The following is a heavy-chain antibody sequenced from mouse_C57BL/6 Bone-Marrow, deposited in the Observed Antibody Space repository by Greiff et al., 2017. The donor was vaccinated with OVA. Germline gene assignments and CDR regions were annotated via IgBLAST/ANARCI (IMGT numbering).Heavy chain of an antibody. Sequence: VKLMESGPGILQSSQTLSLTCSFSGFSLSTSGMGVSWIRQPSGKGLEWLAHIYWDDDKRYNPSLKSRLTISKDTSRNQVFLKITSVDTADTATYYCARRGFWWYFDVWGTGTTVTVSS. CDR1: GFSLSTSGMG. CDR2: IYWDDDK. V-gene: IGHV8-12*01. CDR3: ARRGFWWYFDV. J-gene: IGHJ1*03.